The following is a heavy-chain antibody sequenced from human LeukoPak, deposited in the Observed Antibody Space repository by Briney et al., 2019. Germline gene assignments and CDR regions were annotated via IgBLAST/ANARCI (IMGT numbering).Heavy chain of an antibody. V-gene: IGHV1-69*05. CDR1: GGTFTSYA. CDR3: ARGGYSYGFYYYYYMDV. Sequence: SVKVSCKASGGTFTSYAISWVRQAPGQGLEWMGGIIPIFGSANYAQKFQGRVTITTDESTSTAYMELSSLRSEGTAVYYCARGGYSYGFYYYYYMDVWGKGTTVTVSS. D-gene: IGHD5-18*01. J-gene: IGHJ6*03. CDR2: IIPIFGSA.